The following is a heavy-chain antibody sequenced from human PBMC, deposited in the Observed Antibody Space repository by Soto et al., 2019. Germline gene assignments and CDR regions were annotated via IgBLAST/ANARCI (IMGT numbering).Heavy chain of an antibody. D-gene: IGHD5-12*01. CDR3: ARARKANGYNADY. J-gene: IGHJ4*02. Sequence: QVQLVQSGAEVKKPGASVKVSCKASGYTFTSYDINWVRQATGQGLEWMGWMNPNSGNTGYAQKFQGRITMTRNTSMSTAYMELSSLRSEDTAVYYCARARKANGYNADYWGQGTLVTVSS. CDR1: GYTFTSYD. CDR2: MNPNSGNT. V-gene: IGHV1-8*01.